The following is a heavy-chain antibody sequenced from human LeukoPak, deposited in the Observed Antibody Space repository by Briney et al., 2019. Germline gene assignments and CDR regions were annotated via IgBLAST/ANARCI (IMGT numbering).Heavy chain of an antibody. CDR3: ARDKDGYSYGHGYYFDY. V-gene: IGHV3-66*01. CDR1: GFTVSSNY. D-gene: IGHD5-18*01. CDR2: IYSGGST. Sequence: GGSLRLSCAASGFTVSSNYMSWVRQAPGKGLEWVSVIYSGGSTYYADSVKGRFTISRDNSKNTLYLQMNSLRAEDTAVHYCARDKDGYSYGHGYYFDYWGQGTLVTVSS. J-gene: IGHJ4*02.